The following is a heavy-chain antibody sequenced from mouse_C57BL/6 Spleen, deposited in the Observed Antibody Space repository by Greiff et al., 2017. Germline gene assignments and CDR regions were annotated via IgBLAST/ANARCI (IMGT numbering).Heavy chain of an antibody. J-gene: IGHJ3*01. CDR3: ARRWDVAWFAY. CDR2: ISSGSSTI. CDR1: GFTFSDYG. V-gene: IGHV5-17*01. Sequence: DVQLVESGGGLVKPGGSLKLSCAASGFTFSDYGMHWVRQAPEKGLEWVAYISSGSSTIYYADTVKGRFTISRDNAKNTLFLQMTSLRSEDTAMYYCARRWDVAWFAYWGQGTLVTVSA. D-gene: IGHD4-1*01.